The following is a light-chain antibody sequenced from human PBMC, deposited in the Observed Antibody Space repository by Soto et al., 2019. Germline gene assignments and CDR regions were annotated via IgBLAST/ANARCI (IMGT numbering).Light chain of an antibody. J-gene: IGKJ2*01. Sequence: EIVMTQSPAILSVSPGERATLSCRASQSVSNNLNWYQQKPGQAPRLLIYGASTRASGIPARFSGSGSGTEFTLTISSLQSEDFAVYYCHQYNNWPPYTFGQGTKLEIK. V-gene: IGKV3-15*01. CDR1: QSVSNN. CDR3: HQYNNWPPYT. CDR2: GAS.